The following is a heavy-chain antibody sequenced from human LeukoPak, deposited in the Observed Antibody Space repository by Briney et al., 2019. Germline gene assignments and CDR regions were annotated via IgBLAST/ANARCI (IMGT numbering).Heavy chain of an antibody. CDR3: ARPRLEYCSGGSCFDAFDI. Sequence: PAGGSLRLSCAASGFTFSSYAMSWVRQAPGKGLEWVSAISGSGGSTYYADSVKGRFTISRDNSKNTLYLQMNSLTAEDTAIYSCARPRLEYCSGGSCFDAFDIWGQGTMVTVSS. CDR2: ISGSGGST. D-gene: IGHD2-15*01. V-gene: IGHV3-23*01. CDR1: GFTFSSYA. J-gene: IGHJ3*02.